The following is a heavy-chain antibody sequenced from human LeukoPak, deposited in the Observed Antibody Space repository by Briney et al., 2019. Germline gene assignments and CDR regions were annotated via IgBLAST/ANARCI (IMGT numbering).Heavy chain of an antibody. D-gene: IGHD3-22*01. CDR2: ISSSSSYI. CDR3: ATDGYYYDSSGYFDY. V-gene: IGHV3-21*01. CDR1: GFTFSSYS. J-gene: IGHJ4*02. Sequence: PGGSLRLSCAASGFTFSSYSMNWVRQAPGKGLEWVSSISSSSSYIYYADSVKGRFTISRDNSKNTLYLQMNSLRAEDTAVYYCATDGYYYDSSGYFDYWGQGTLVTVSS.